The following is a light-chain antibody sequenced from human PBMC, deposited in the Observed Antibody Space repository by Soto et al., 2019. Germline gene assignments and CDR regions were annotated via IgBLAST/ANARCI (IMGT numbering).Light chain of an antibody. CDR1: SSNIGAGYN. CDR2: GNS. Sequence: QSVLTQPPSVSGAPGQRVTISCTGCSSNIGAGYNVHWYQQLPGTAPKLLIYGNSNRPSGVPDRFTGSKSGTSASLAITGLQAEDEADYYCKSYDSSLSGYVFGTGTKLTVL. J-gene: IGLJ1*01. V-gene: IGLV1-40*01. CDR3: KSYDSSLSGYV.